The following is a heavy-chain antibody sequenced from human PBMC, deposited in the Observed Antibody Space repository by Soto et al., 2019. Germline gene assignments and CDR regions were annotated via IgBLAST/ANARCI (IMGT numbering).Heavy chain of an antibody. CDR1: GYTFTKYG. V-gene: IGHV1-18*01. CDR3: AREMAGLGGEYDY. CDR2: IGGSSGNA. J-gene: IGHJ4*02. D-gene: IGHD3-16*01. Sequence: QVQLVQSGAEVKNPGVSVKVSGKTSGYTFTKYGVGWVRQAPGQGLEWMGWIGGSSGNANYAEKVQGRITLTTDTSTSTAYIELRSLRSDDTAVYCCAREMAGLGGEYDYWGQGTLVTVSS.